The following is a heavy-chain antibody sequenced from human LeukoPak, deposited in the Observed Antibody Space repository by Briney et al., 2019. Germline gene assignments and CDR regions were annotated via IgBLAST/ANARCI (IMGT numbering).Heavy chain of an antibody. CDR3: ARGIGLKSLDH. Sequence: GWSLRLSCAASGFTFSIYAMHWVRPAPGRGLQYVSAISNNGGSTYYADSVKGRFTISRDNSKNTLYLQMGSLRAEDMALYYCARGIGLKSLDHWGLGTLVTVSS. J-gene: IGHJ4*02. CDR1: GFTFSIYA. CDR2: ISNNGGST. V-gene: IGHV3-64*02. D-gene: IGHD3-10*01.